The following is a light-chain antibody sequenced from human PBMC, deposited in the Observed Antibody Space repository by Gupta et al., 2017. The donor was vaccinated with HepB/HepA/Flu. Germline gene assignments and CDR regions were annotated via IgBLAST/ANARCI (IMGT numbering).Light chain of an antibody. Sequence: DIVMTPSPLSLPVTPGEPASISCRSSQSLLHSNGYNYLDWYLQKPGQYPQLLIYLGANRASGGPDRCCGSGSGTXDTPKTXSVEAEDVGVYYCMQAHQSLRTFGXGTKVEIK. CDR3: MQAHQSLRT. V-gene: IGKV2-28*01. CDR2: LGA. CDR1: QSLLHSNGYNY. J-gene: IGKJ1*01.